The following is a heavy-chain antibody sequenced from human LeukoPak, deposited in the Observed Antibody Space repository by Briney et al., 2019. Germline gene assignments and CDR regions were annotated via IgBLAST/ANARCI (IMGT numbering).Heavy chain of an antibody. D-gene: IGHD5-18*01. J-gene: IGHJ4*02. CDR3: ARDSYGNDY. CDR2: IYYSGRTSYSGST. CDR1: GGSISSGDYF. Sequence: KSSETLSLTCTVSGGSISSGDYFWSWIHQPPGKGLEWIGYIYYSGRTSYSGSTYYNPSLKSRVTISVDTSKNQFFLKLSSVTAADTAVYYCARDSYGNDYWGQGTLVTVSS. V-gene: IGHV4-30-4*08.